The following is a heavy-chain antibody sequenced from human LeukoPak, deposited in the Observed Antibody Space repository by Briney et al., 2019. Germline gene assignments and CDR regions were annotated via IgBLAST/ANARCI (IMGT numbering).Heavy chain of an antibody. D-gene: IGHD3-10*01. J-gene: IGHJ5*02. CDR2: IYSGGST. CDR3: ARDYYGSGSYFP. Sequence: GGSLRLSCAASGFTVSSNYMSWVRQAPGKGLEWVSFIYSGGSTHYADSVKGRFTISRDNSKNTLYLQMNSLRAEDTAVYYCARDYYGSGSYFPWGQGTLVTVSS. V-gene: IGHV3-66*01. CDR1: GFTVSSNY.